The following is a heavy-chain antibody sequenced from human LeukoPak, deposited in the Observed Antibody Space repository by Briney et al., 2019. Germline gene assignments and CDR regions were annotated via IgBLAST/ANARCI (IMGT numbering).Heavy chain of an antibody. CDR1: GFTFSNYA. CDR2: VSYDGNAK. J-gene: IGHJ5*02. V-gene: IGHV3-30*04. CDR3: ARHSSRWYDGGINWFDP. D-gene: IGHD6-19*01. Sequence: PGGSLRLSCAASGFTFSNYATHWVRQAPDKGLEWMAIVSYDGNAKYYVDSVKGRFTISRDNSKNTLYLQMNGLRAEDTAVYYCARHSSRWYDGGINWFDPWGQGTLVTVSS.